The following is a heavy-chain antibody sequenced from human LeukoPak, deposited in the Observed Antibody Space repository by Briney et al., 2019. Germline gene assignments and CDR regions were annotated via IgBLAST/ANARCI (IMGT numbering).Heavy chain of an antibody. CDR1: GFTFSSYG. V-gene: IGHV3-30*12. D-gene: IGHD3-3*01. CDR3: AKVQSFLGSRQYYDFWSGYYYFDY. Sequence: GGSLRLSCAASGFTFSSYGMHWVRQAPGKGLEWVAVMSHDGYRKYYADSVKGRFTISRDNSKNTLYLQMNSLRAEDTAVYYCAKVQSFLGSRQYYDFWSGYYYFDYWGQGTLVTVSS. CDR2: MSHDGYRK. J-gene: IGHJ4*02.